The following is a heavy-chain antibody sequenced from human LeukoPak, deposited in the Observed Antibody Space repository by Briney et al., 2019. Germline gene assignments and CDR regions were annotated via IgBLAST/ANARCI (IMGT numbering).Heavy chain of an antibody. V-gene: IGHV5-51*01. Sequence: GESLKISCKGSGYTFNTYFIVWVRQMPGKGLEWMGIIYPGDSHTSYSPSFQGQVTISADKSITTAYLQWSSLKASDTAVYYCARRAYCGGDCTRAYYSYFAMDVWGQGTTVTVPS. J-gene: IGHJ6*02. CDR3: ARRAYCGGDCTRAYYSYFAMDV. D-gene: IGHD2-21*02. CDR2: IYPGDSHT. CDR1: GYTFNTYF.